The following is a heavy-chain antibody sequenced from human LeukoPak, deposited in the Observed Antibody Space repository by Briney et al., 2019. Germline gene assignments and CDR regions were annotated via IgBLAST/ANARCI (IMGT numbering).Heavy chain of an antibody. CDR3: ASPGGGPTDY. Sequence: PSETLSLTCTVSGSSISSGGYYWGWIRQPPGKGLEWIGSIYYSGSTYYNPSLKSRVTISVDTSKNQFSLKLSSVTAADTAVYYCASPGGGPTDYWGQGTQVTVSS. CDR2: IYYSGST. J-gene: IGHJ4*02. D-gene: IGHD3-16*01. CDR1: GSSISSGGYY. V-gene: IGHV4-39*01.